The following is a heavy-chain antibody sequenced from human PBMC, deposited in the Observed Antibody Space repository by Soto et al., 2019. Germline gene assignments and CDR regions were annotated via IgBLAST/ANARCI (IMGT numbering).Heavy chain of an antibody. D-gene: IGHD6-19*01. CDR1: GFTFSSYA. J-gene: IGHJ5*02. Sequence: PGGSLRLSCAASGFTFSSYAMSWVRQAPGKGLEWVSAISGSGGSTYYADSVKGRFTISRDNSKNTLYLQMNSLRAEDTAVYYCAKAVAGTRKYNWFDPWGQGTLVTVSS. V-gene: IGHV3-23*01. CDR3: AKAVAGTRKYNWFDP. CDR2: ISGSGGST.